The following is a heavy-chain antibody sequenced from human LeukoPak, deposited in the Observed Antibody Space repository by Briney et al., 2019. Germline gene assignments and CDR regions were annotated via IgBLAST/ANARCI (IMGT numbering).Heavy chain of an antibody. CDR3: ARGSYYDDSSGLAPDY. CDR2: VNWNGDST. D-gene: IGHD3-22*01. V-gene: IGHV3-20*04. CDR1: GFTFDDYD. J-gene: IGHJ4*02. Sequence: GGSLRLSCAASGFTFDDYDMSWVRHAPGEGLEWVSGVNWNGDSTGYADSVKGRFTISRDNAKNSLYLQMNSLRAEDTALYYCARGSYYDDSSGLAPDYWGQGTLVTVSS.